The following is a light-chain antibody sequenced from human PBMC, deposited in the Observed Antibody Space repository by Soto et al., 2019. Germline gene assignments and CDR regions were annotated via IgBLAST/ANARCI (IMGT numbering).Light chain of an antibody. CDR2: GNS. J-gene: IGLJ3*02. V-gene: IGLV1-40*01. CDR3: QSYDSSLFWV. Sequence: QSVLTQPPSVSGAPGQRVTISCTGSSSNIGAGYDVHWYQQLPGTAPKLLIYGNSNRPSGVPDRFSGSKSGTSASLAITGLQAEDEADYYCQSYDSSLFWVFGGGTQLPVL. CDR1: SSNIGAGYD.